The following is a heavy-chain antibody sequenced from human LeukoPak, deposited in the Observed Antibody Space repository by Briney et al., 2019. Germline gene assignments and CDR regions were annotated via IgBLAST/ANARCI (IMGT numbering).Heavy chain of an antibody. CDR2: IYYSGST. Sequence: SQTLSLTCTVSGGSISSGGYYWSWIRPRPGKGLEWIGYIYYSGSTYYNPSLKSRVTISVDTSKNQFSLKLSSVTAADTAVYYCARMYGDYEDYFDYWGQGTLVTVSS. D-gene: IGHD4-17*01. J-gene: IGHJ4*02. V-gene: IGHV4-31*03. CDR1: GGSISSGGYY. CDR3: ARMYGDYEDYFDY.